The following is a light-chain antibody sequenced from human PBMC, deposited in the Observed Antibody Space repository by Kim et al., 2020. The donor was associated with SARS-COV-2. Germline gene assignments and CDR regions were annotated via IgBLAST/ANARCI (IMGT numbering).Light chain of an antibody. J-gene: IGLJ1*01. V-gene: IGLV2-14*03. CDR2: DVS. Sequence: QSALTQPASVSGSPGQSITISCTGTSSDVGGYNYVSWYQQYPGKAPKLMIYDVSKRPSGVSNRFSGSKSGNTASLTISGLQAEDEADYYCSSYTSSNTLVFGIGTKVTVL. CDR3: SSYTSSNTLV. CDR1: SSDVGGYNY.